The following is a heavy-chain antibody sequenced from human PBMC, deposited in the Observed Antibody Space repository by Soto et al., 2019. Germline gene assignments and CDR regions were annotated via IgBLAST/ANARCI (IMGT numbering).Heavy chain of an antibody. D-gene: IGHD3-3*01. V-gene: IGHV1-69*05. CDR1: GGTFSSYA. CDR3: AREGVSIFGVVHTYYFDY. CDR2: IIPIFGTA. J-gene: IGHJ4*02. Sequence: SVKVSCKASGGTFSSYAISWVRQAPGQGLEWMGGIIPIFGTANYAQKFQGRVTITTDESTSTAYMELSSLRSEDTAVYYCAREGVSIFGVVHTYYFDYWGQGTLVTVSS.